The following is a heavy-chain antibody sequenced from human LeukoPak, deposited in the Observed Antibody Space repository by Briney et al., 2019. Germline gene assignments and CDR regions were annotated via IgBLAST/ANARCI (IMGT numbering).Heavy chain of an antibody. CDR2: IRYDGSNK. V-gene: IGHV3-30*02. CDR1: GFTFSGYG. Sequence: GGSLRLSCAASGFTFSGYGMHWVRQAPGKGLEWVAFIRYDGSNKYYADSVKGRFTISRDNSKNTLYLQMNSLRAEDTAVYYCAKPARYYYDSSGLYYFDYWGQGTLVTVSS. D-gene: IGHD3-22*01. CDR3: AKPARYYYDSSGLYYFDY. J-gene: IGHJ4*02.